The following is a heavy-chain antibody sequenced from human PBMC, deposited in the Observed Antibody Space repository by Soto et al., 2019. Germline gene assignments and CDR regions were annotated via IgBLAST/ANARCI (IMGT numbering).Heavy chain of an antibody. Sequence: QVQLVQSGAEVKKPGSSVKVSCKASGGTFSSYAINWVRQAPGQGLEWMGGIIPIFGTADYAQKFQGRVTITAYESRSTAYMELSSLRSEDTAVYYCARAVAGGVYYYYGMDVWGQGTTVTVSS. J-gene: IGHJ6*02. CDR1: GGTFSSYA. CDR2: IIPIFGTA. D-gene: IGHD6-19*01. V-gene: IGHV1-69*12. CDR3: ARAVAGGVYYYYGMDV.